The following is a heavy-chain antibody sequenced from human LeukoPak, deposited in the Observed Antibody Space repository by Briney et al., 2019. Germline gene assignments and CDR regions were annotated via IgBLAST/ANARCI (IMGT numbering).Heavy chain of an antibody. D-gene: IGHD6-19*01. CDR2: ISYDGSNK. V-gene: IGHV3-30*03. J-gene: IGHJ4*02. CDR1: GFTFSSYG. Sequence: GGSLRLSCAASGFTFSSYGMHWVRQAPGKGLEWVAVISYDGSNKYYADSVKGRFTISRDNSKNTLYLQMNSLRAEDTAVYYCARDPWGAVAGESFDYWGQGTLVTVSS. CDR3: ARDPWGAVAGESFDY.